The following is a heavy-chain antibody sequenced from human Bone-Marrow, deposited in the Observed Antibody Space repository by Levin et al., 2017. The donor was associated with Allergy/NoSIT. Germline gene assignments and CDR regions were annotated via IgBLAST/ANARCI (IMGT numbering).Heavy chain of an antibody. CDR3: SRGDFVVVSAPNGSMDV. V-gene: IGHV1-2*02. CDR1: AYTFTGFY. J-gene: IGHJ6*02. CDR2: INPKNGAT. D-gene: IGHD2-2*01. Sequence: GESLKISCKASAYTFTGFYIHWVRQAPGQGLEWMGWINPKNGATNSAQRFQGRITLTRDTSISTAYMELSGLRSDDTAVYFCSRGDFVVVSAPNGSMDVWGQGTTVTVSS.